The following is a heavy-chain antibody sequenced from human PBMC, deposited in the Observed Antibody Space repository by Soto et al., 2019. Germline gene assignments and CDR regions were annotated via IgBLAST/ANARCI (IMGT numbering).Heavy chain of an antibody. CDR1: GDNVSSNSFA. CDR2: TYYRSKWYN. J-gene: IGHJ4*02. V-gene: IGHV6-1*01. CDR3: ARGTPRPLDY. Sequence: PSQTLSLTCAISGDNVSSNSFAWNWIRQSPSRGLEWLGRTYYRSKWYNDYAVSVKSRIIINPDTSKNQFSLQLNSVTPDDTAVYYCARGTPRPLDYWGQGTLVTVS.